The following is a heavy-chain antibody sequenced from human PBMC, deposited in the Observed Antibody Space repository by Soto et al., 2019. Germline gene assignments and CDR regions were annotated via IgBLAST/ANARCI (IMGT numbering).Heavy chain of an antibody. J-gene: IGHJ4*02. D-gene: IGHD3-10*01. CDR1: GGSLSGYF. V-gene: IGHV4-34*01. CDR3: ARRLQWFGELLLDYFDY. CDR2: INHSGST. Sequence: SETLSLTCVVYGGSLSGYFWSWIRQPPGKVLEWIGEINHSGSTNYNPSLKSRVTISVDTSKNQFSLKLSSVTAADTAVYYCARRLQWFGELLLDYFDYWGQGTPVTVS.